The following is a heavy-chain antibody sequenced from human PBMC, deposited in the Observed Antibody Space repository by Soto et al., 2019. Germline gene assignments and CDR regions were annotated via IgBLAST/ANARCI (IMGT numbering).Heavy chain of an antibody. V-gene: IGHV1-69*13. CDR3: ARDLAAAAALQDYYYYGMDV. J-gene: IGHJ6*02. Sequence: ASVTVSCKASVGTFSSYAISWVRQAPGQGPEWMGGIIPIFGTANYAQKFQGRVTITADESTSTAYMELSSLRSEDTAVYYCARDLAAAAALQDYYYYGMDVWGQGTTVTVSS. CDR1: VGTFSSYA. CDR2: IIPIFGTA. D-gene: IGHD6-13*01.